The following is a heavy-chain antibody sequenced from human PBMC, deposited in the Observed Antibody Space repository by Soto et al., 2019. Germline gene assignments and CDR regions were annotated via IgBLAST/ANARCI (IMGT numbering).Heavy chain of an antibody. D-gene: IGHD1-1*01. J-gene: IGHJ4*02. CDR2: IRSKANSYAT. V-gene: IGHV3-73*02. Sequence: EVQLVESGGGLVQPGGSLKLSCAASGFTFSGSAMHWVRQASGKGLEWVGRIRSKANSYATAYAASVKGRFTISRDDSKNTAYLQLNSLKTEDTAVYYCTSRITTGGGDYWGQGTLVTVSS. CDR1: GFTFSGSA. CDR3: TSRITTGGGDY.